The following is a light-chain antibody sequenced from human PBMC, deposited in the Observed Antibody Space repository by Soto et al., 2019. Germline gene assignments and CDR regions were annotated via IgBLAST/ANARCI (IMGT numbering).Light chain of an antibody. J-gene: IGKJ1*01. CDR1: QSVSSSY. CDR2: AAS. V-gene: IGKV3-20*01. CDR3: QQYGLSPRT. Sequence: EIVLTQSPGTLSLSPGERATLSCRASQSVSSSYLAWYQQKPGQAPRLFIYAASIRATGIPDRFSGSGSVTDFTLTISSLEPEDFAVYYCQQYGLSPRTFGRGTKVEIK.